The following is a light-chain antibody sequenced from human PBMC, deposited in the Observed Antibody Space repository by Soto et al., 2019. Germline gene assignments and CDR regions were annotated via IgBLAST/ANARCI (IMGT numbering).Light chain of an antibody. CDR3: QQCNSYPIT. Sequence: DVQMTQSPSPLSASVGDRVTITCLASQSISSWLAWYQQKPGKAPKLLIYDASSLESGVPSRVSGSGSGTEFTLTISSLQPDDFATYYCQQCNSYPITFGQGTRLEIK. CDR2: DAS. V-gene: IGKV1-5*01. J-gene: IGKJ5*01. CDR1: QSISSW.